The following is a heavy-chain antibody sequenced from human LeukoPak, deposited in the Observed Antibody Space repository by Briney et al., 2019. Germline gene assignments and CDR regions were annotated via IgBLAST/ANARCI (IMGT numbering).Heavy chain of an antibody. J-gene: IGHJ5*02. Sequence: GASLQISCKGAGYTFTNYWINWVRQLPGKGLEWMGVIYPGDSDTRYNPSFQGQVTISADKSISTAYLQWSSLKTSDTAMYFCVRIPNSATPPNWFDPWGQGTLVTVSS. CDR1: GYTFTNYW. CDR2: IYPGDSDT. V-gene: IGHV5-51*01. CDR3: VRIPNSATPPNWFDP. D-gene: IGHD4-23*01.